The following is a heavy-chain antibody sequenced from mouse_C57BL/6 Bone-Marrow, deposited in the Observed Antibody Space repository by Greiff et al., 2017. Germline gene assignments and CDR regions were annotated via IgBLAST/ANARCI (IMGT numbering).Heavy chain of an antibody. D-gene: IGHD1-3*01. CDR2: ISDGGSYT. CDR1: GFTFSSYA. J-gene: IGHJ3*01. V-gene: IGHV5-4*01. Sequence: EVMLVESGGGLVKPGGSLKLSCAASGFTFSSYAMSWVRQTPEKRLEWVATISDGGSYTYYPDNVKGRFTISRDNAKNNLYLQMSHLKSEDTAMYYCERDRSGPWFAYWGQGTLVTVSA. CDR3: ERDRSGPWFAY.